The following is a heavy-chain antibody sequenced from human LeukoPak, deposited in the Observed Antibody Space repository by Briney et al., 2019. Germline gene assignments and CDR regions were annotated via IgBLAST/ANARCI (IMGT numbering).Heavy chain of an antibody. D-gene: IGHD2-2*01. Sequence: GVSVKVSRKASGYTFTSYGISWVRQAPGQGLEWMGWISAYNGNTNYAQKLQGRVTMTTDTSTSTAYMELRSLRSGDTAVYYCARDYIVVVPAALDYWGQGTLVTVSS. CDR1: GYTFTSYG. V-gene: IGHV1-18*04. J-gene: IGHJ4*02. CDR2: ISAYNGNT. CDR3: ARDYIVVVPAALDY.